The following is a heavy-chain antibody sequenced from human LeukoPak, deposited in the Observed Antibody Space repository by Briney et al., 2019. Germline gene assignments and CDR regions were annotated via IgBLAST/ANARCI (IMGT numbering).Heavy chain of an antibody. D-gene: IGHD6-6*01. J-gene: IGHJ4*02. V-gene: IGHV1-2*02. CDR2: INANSGGT. Sequence: ASVKVSCKASGYTFTGYYMHWVRLAPGQGLEWMGWINANSGGTNYAQKFQGRVTMTRDTSISTAYMELSRLRSDDTAVYYCARDLHPARPYYFDYWGQGTLVTVSS. CDR1: GYTFTGYY. CDR3: ARDLHPARPYYFDY.